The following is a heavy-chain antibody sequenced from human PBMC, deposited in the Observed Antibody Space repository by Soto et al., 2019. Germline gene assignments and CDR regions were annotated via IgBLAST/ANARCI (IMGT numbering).Heavy chain of an antibody. V-gene: IGHV3-7*03. CDR1: GFTFSSYW. D-gene: IGHD6-19*01. CDR2: IKQDGSEK. CDR3: ARKKWLVYFDY. J-gene: IGHJ4*02. Sequence: GGSLRLSCAASGFTFSSYWISWVRQAPWKGLEWVANIKQDGSEKYYVDSVKGRFTISRDNAKNSLYLQMDSLRAEDTAVYYCARKKWLVYFDYLGQGTLVTVCS.